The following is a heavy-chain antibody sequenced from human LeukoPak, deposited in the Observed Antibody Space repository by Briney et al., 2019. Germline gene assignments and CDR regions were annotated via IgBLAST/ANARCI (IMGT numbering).Heavy chain of an antibody. V-gene: IGHV3-7*01. CDR3: ARERIVGATDFDY. J-gene: IGHJ4*02. CDR2: IKPDGSVT. Sequence: GGSLRLSCAASGFTFNNYWMTWVRQAPGKGLEWVANIKPDGSVTHYVDSVKGRFTISRDSAKNSLYLEMSSLRADDTAVYYCARERIVGATDFDYWGQGTLVTVSS. CDR1: GFTFNNYW. D-gene: IGHD1-26*01.